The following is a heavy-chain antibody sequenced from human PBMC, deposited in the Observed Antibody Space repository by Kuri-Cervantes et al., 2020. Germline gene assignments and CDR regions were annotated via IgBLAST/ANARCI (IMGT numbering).Heavy chain of an antibody. Sequence: GGSLRLSCAASGFTFSSYWVSWVRQAPGKGLEWVANIKQDGSEKYYVDSVKGRFTISRDNAKNSLYLQMNSLRAEDTAVYYCARDVSGHFDYWGQGTLVTVSS. CDR3: ARDVSGHFDY. V-gene: IGHV3-7*01. J-gene: IGHJ4*02. D-gene: IGHD2-8*01. CDR2: IKQDGSEK. CDR1: GFTFSSYW.